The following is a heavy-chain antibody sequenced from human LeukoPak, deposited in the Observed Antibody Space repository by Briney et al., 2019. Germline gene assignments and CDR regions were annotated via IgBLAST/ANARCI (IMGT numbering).Heavy chain of an antibody. D-gene: IGHD3-22*01. CDR3: ARGAQITYYYDTSGYPDY. V-gene: IGHV3-48*03. J-gene: IGHJ4*02. CDR2: ISSSGSTM. Sequence: GGSLRLSCAASGFTFSDYEMNWVRQAPGKGLEWVSYISSSGSTMFYADSVKGRFTISRDNAKNSLYLQMNSLRVEDTAVYYCARGAQITYYYDTSGYPDYSGQGALVTVSS. CDR1: GFTFSDYE.